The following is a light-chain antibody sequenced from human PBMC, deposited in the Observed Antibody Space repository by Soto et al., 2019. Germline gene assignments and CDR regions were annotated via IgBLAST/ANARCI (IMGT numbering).Light chain of an antibody. Sequence: DIPMTQSPSSLSASVGDRVTITCRSSQTISTLLHWFQQKPGKAPNLLIYDASSLQSGVPSRFSGSGSGTDFTLTISSLQPEDFGTYYCQQTYSTFVSFGGGTKVEMK. CDR3: QQTYSTFVS. J-gene: IGKJ4*01. CDR1: QTISTL. V-gene: IGKV1-39*01. CDR2: DAS.